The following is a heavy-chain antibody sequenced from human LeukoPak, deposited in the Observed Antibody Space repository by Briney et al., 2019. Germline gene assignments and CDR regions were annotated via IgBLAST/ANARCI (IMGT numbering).Heavy chain of an antibody. D-gene: IGHD5-18*01. J-gene: IGHJ6*03. CDR1: GGSISSYY. Sequence: SETLSLTCTVSGGSISSYYWSWIRQPPGKGLEWIGYIYYSGSTNYNPSLKSRVTISVDTSKNQFSLKLSSVTAADTAVYYCARVHGGYSYGYSYYYYYMDVWGKGTTVTVSS. V-gene: IGHV4-59*01. CDR2: IYYSGST. CDR3: ARVHGGYSYGYSYYYYYMDV.